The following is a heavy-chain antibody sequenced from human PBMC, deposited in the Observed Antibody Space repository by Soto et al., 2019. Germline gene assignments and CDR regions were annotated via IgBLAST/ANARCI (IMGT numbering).Heavy chain of an antibody. CDR1: GYTFTSYG. CDR3: ARDPGGAAAVPFDY. V-gene: IGHV1-18*04. J-gene: IGHJ4*02. CDR2: ISAYNGTA. D-gene: IGHD6-13*01. Sequence: ASVKGSCTGSGYTFTSYGISWVRQAPGQGLEWMGWISAYNGTANYAQKFQGRVTMTRDTSTSTVYMELSSLRSEDTAVYYCARDPGGAAAVPFDYWGQGTLVTLSS.